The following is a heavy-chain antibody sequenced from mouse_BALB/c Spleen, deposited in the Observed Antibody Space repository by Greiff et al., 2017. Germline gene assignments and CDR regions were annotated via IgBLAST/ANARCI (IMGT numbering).Heavy chain of an antibody. CDR2: INPSNGRT. CDR1: GYTFTSYW. Sequence: QVQLQQPGSVLVRPGASVKLSCKASGYTFTSYWMHWVKQRPGQGLEWIGEINPSNGRTNYNEKFKSKATLTVDKSSSTAYMQLSSLTSEDSAVYYCARWGYYGSNEFAYWGQGTLVTVSA. J-gene: IGHJ3*01. V-gene: IGHV1S81*02. CDR3: ARWGYYGSNEFAY. D-gene: IGHD1-1*01.